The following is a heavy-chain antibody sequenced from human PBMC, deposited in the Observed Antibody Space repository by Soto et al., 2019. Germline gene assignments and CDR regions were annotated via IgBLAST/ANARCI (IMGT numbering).Heavy chain of an antibody. Sequence: QVQLVESGGGVVQPGRSLRLSCAASGFTFSSYGMHWVRQAPGKGLEWVAVISYDGSNKYYADSVKGRFTISRDNSKNTLYLQMNSLRDEDPDVYYCAKDRKYGVGATFDYWGQGTLVTVSS. D-gene: IGHD1-26*01. CDR2: ISYDGSNK. CDR1: GFTFSSYG. J-gene: IGHJ4*02. CDR3: AKDRKYGVGATFDY. V-gene: IGHV3-30*18.